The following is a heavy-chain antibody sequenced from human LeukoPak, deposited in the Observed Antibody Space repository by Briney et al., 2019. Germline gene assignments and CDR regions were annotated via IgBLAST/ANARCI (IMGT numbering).Heavy chain of an antibody. CDR2: INPNSGDT. D-gene: IGHD3-22*01. Sequence: ASVKVSCKASGYTFTGYYMHWVRQAPGQGLEWMGWINPNSGDTNYAQKFQGRVTMTRDMSISTAYMELSRLTSDDTAVYYCAREVGGYLLFDYWGQGTLVTVSS. J-gene: IGHJ4*02. V-gene: IGHV1-2*02. CDR3: AREVGGYLLFDY. CDR1: GYTFTGYY.